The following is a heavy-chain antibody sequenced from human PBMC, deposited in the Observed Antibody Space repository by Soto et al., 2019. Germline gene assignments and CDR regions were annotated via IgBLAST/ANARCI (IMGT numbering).Heavy chain of an antibody. CDR1: GYTPTELS. Sequence: GASVKVSCTVSGYTPTELSMHWVRQAPGKGLEWMGGFDPEDGETIYAQKFQGRVTMTEDTSTDTAYMELSSLRSEDTAVYYCATQNYDILTGHPRGYYYYGMDVWGQGTTVTV. CDR2: FDPEDGET. V-gene: IGHV1-24*01. J-gene: IGHJ6*02. CDR3: ATQNYDILTGHPRGYYYYGMDV. D-gene: IGHD3-9*01.